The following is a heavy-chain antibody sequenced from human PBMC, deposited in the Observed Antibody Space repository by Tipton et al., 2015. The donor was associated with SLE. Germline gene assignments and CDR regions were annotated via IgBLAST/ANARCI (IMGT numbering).Heavy chain of an antibody. D-gene: IGHD5-12*01. Sequence: TLSLTCTVSGGSISSHYWSWIRQPPGKGLEWIGYIYYSGSTNYKPSLKSRVTISVDTSKNQFSLKLSSVTAADTAVYYCARDRGYYKWRGRRDIALDIWGQGTMVTVSS. CDR1: GGSISSHY. J-gene: IGHJ3*02. V-gene: IGHV4-59*11. CDR2: IYYSGST. CDR3: ARDRGYYKWRGRRDIALDI.